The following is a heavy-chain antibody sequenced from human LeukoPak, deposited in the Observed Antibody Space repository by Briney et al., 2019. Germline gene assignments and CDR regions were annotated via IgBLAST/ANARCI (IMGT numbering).Heavy chain of an antibody. CDR3: ARDTQKLRLDY. CDR2: IYHSGST. J-gene: IGHJ4*02. V-gene: IGHV4-4*02. CDR1: GGSISSSNW. Sequence: SGTLSLTCAVSGGSISSSNWWSWVRQPPGKGLEWIGEIYHSGSTNYNPSLKCRVTISVDKSKNQFSLKLSSVTAADTAVYYCARDTQKLRLDYWGQGTLVTVSS. D-gene: IGHD1-1*01.